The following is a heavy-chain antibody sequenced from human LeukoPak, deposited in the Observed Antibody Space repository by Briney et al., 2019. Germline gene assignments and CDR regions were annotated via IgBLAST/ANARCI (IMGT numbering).Heavy chain of an antibody. V-gene: IGHV4-59*04. D-gene: IGHD1-26*01. J-gene: IGHJ4*02. CDR3: ARPYSGSYSGGFDY. Sequence: PSETLSLTCTVSGGSISSYYWSWIRQPPGKGLEWIGYIYYSGSTYYNPSLKSRVTISVDTSKNQFSLKLSSVTAADTAVYYCARPYSGSYSGGFDYWGQGTLVTVSS. CDR2: IYYSGST. CDR1: GGSISSYY.